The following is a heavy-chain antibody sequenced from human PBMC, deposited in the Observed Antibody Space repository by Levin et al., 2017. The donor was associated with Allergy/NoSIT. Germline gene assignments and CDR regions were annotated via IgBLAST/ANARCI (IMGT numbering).Heavy chain of an antibody. CDR2: ISYDGSNK. Sequence: PGESLKISCAASGFTFDNYAIHWVRQPPGKGLEWVAVISYDGSNKYYADSVKGRFTVSRDNSKNTLYLQMNSLRTEDTAVYSCARDPRSYSTGVDYWGQGTLVTVSS. J-gene: IGHJ4*02. V-gene: IGHV3-30-3*01. CDR3: ARDPRSYSTGVDY. D-gene: IGHD1-26*01. CDR1: GFTFDNYA.